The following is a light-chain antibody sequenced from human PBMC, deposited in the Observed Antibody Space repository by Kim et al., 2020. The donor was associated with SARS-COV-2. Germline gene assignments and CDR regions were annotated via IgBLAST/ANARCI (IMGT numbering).Light chain of an antibody. CDR1: QGISNY. CDR2: AAS. Sequence: ASVGDRVTITCRASQGISNYLAWYQQKPGKVPKLLIYAASTLQSGVPSRFSGSGSGTDFTLSISSLQPEDVATYYCQKYNSAPPTFGQGTRLEIK. J-gene: IGKJ5*01. CDR3: QKYNSAPPT. V-gene: IGKV1-27*01.